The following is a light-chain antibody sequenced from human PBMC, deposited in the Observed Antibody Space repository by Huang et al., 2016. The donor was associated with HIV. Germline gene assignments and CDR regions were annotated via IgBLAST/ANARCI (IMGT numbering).Light chain of an antibody. Sequence: EIVLTQSPGTLSLSPGERATLSCRASQSVSSNYLAWYEQQPGQAPRLLIYGASSRATGIPDRVSGSGSGTDFTLTISRLEPEDFAVYYCQQYGSSRTFGQGTKVEIK. CDR2: GAS. CDR1: QSVSSNY. J-gene: IGKJ1*01. V-gene: IGKV3-20*01. CDR3: QQYGSSRT.